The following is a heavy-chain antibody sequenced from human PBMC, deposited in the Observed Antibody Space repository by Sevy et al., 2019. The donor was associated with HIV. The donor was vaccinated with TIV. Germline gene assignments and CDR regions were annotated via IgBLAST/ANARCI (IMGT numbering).Heavy chain of an antibody. J-gene: IGHJ5*02. CDR1: GFSFSSYS. V-gene: IGHV3-21*01. D-gene: IGHD3-10*01. CDR3: ARDLIDGAGSYYNWFAP. CDR2: INSSSSYM. Sequence: GGSLRLSCAASGFSFSSYSMNWVRQAPGKGLEWVSSINSSSSYMSYADSVKGRFTISRDNAKNSLYLQMNSLRAEDTAVYYCARDLIDGAGSYYNWFAPWGQGTLVTVSS.